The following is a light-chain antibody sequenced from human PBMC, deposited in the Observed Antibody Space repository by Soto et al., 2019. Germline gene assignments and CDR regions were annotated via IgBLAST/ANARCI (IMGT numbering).Light chain of an antibody. CDR3: HQYGSSPWT. Sequence: IVLTQSPGTLSLSPGERATLSCSASRSLSSSYLAWYQQQPGQAPRLLIYAASSRATGIPDRFSGSGSGTAFTLTITRLEPEDFAVYYCHQYGSSPWTFGQGTKLDIK. CDR2: AAS. V-gene: IGKV3-20*01. J-gene: IGKJ1*01. CDR1: RSLSSSY.